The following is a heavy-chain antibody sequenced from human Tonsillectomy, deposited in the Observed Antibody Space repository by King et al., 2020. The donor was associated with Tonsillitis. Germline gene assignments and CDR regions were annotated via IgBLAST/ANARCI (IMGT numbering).Heavy chain of an antibody. CDR1: GFTFRRYG. CDR3: AKEAGAEQLWSLFDS. CDR2: ISHDGSSK. D-gene: IGHD5-18*01. V-gene: IGHV3-30*18. J-gene: IGHJ4*02. Sequence: HVQLVESGGGVVQPGRSLRLSCAASGFTFRRYGMHWVRQAPGKGLEWVAVISHDGSSKDYEDSVKGRFTISRDNSRNTLYLQMNSLRVDDTAMYYCAKEAGAEQLWSLFDSWGKGTLVTVSS.